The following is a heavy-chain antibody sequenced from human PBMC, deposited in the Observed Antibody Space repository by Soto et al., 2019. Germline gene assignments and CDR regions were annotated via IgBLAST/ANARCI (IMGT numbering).Heavy chain of an antibody. J-gene: IGHJ4*02. V-gene: IGHV4-61*01. CDR2: IYYSGST. Sequence: PSETLSLTCTVSGGSVSSGSYYWSWIRQPPGKGLEWIGYIYYSGSTNYNPSLKSRVTISVDTSKNQFSLKLSSVTAADTAVYYCARAPNNSSGWFRFDYWGQGTLVPVSS. D-gene: IGHD6-19*01. CDR1: GGSVSSGSYY. CDR3: ARAPNNSSGWFRFDY.